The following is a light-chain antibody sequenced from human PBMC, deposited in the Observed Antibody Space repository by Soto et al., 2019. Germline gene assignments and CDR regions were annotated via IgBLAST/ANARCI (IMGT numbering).Light chain of an antibody. CDR1: SGSVASNY. CDR2: EDD. CDR3: QCFDNNNFXWV. V-gene: IGLV6-57*03. Sequence: NFMLTQPHSVSXSXGKTVTISCTRSSGSVASNYVQWYQRRPGSAPSLLIYEDDQRSSGVPDRFSGSIDXXXXXXXLXXSXXXXXDEADYYCQCFDNNNFXWVFG. J-gene: IGLJ3*02.